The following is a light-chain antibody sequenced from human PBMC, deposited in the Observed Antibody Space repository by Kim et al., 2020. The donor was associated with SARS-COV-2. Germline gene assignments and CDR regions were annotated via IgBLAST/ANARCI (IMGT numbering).Light chain of an antibody. CDR2: AAS. Sequence: DIQMTQSPSSLSASVGDRVTITCRASQSIIKYLNWYQQKPGKAPKVMIYAASSLQSGVPSRFSGSGSGTDFTLTISNLQPEDFATYYCQQSYSTPRTFGQGTKVDIK. CDR3: QQSYSTPRT. J-gene: IGKJ1*01. CDR1: QSIIKY. V-gene: IGKV1-39*01.